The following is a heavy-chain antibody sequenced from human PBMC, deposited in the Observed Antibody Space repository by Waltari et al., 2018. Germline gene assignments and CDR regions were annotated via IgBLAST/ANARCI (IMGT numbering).Heavy chain of an antibody. Sequence: QVQLVESGGGVVQPGGSLRISCSAAGFTLRISGRNWAAQAPGKGLEWLTFIRDDGSQKYYADSVRGRFTISRDNPKNTLYLQMNSLRAEDTAVYYCARDAHADTISYYSPYYFDFWGRGTLVTVSS. CDR2: IRDDGSQK. V-gene: IGHV3-30*02. J-gene: IGHJ4*02. CDR1: GFTLRISG. CDR3: ARDAHADTISYYSPYYFDF. D-gene: IGHD3-22*01.